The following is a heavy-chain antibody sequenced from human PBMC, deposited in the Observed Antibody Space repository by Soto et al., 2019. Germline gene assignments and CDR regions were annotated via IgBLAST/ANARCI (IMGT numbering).Heavy chain of an antibody. J-gene: IGHJ4*02. D-gene: IGHD1-26*01. CDR1: GGSISSYY. CDR3: ARDINSRPYYFDY. CDR2: IYYSGST. V-gene: IGHV4-59*01. Sequence: PSETLSLTCTVSGGSISSYYWSWIRQPPGKGLEWIGYIYYSGSTNYNPSLKSRVTISVDTSKNQFSLKLSSVTAADTAVYYCARDINSRPYYFDYWGQGTLVTVPQ.